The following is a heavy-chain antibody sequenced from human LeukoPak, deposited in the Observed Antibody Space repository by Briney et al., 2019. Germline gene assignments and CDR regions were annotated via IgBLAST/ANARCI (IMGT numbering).Heavy chain of an antibody. J-gene: IGHJ4*02. D-gene: IGHD6-19*01. CDR3: ARATEITVAGMGFDY. CDR1: GYSISSGYY. V-gene: IGHV4-38-2*02. CDR2: IYHSGST. Sequence: SETLSLTCTVSGYSISSGYYWGWIRQPPGKGLEWIGSIYHSGSTYYNPSLKSRVTISVDTSKNQFSLKLSSVTAADTAVYYCARATEITVAGMGFDYWGQGTLVTVSS.